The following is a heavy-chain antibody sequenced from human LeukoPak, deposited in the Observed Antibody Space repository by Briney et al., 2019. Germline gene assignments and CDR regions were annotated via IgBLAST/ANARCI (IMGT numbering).Heavy chain of an antibody. CDR3: ARETSRRGGHDY. J-gene: IGHJ4*02. Sequence: GGSLRLSCPASGFTFSSYAMHWVRQAPDKGLEWMAVISSDGNNEYYADSVKGRFTISRDNSKNMLYLQMNSLRPEDTAVYYCARETSRRGGHDYWGQGTLVTVSS. CDR1: GFTFSSYA. CDR2: ISSDGNNE. V-gene: IGHV3-30-3*01. D-gene: IGHD2-15*01.